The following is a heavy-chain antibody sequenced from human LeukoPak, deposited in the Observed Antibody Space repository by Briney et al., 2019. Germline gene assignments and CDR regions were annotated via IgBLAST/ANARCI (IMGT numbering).Heavy chain of an antibody. CDR2: INHSGST. CDR1: GGSFSGYY. Sequence: PSETLSLTCAVYGGSFSGYYWSWIRQPPEKGLEWIGEINHSGSTNYNPSLKSRVTISVDTSKNQFSLKLSSVTAADTAVYYCAGGYDSSGYYYDSFDYWGQGTLVTVSS. J-gene: IGHJ4*02. V-gene: IGHV4-34*01. D-gene: IGHD3-22*01. CDR3: AGGYDSSGYYYDSFDY.